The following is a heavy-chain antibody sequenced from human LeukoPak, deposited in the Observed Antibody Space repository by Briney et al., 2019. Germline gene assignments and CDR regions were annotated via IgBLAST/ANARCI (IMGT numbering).Heavy chain of an antibody. Sequence: SETLSLTCTVSGGSINNDGYYWGWIRQPPGKGLEWIGSIYYSGSTYYNPSLKSRVTISVDTSKNQFSLRLSSVIAADTAVYYCASLAVAGLSEGYWGQGTLVIVSS. CDR2: IYYSGST. D-gene: IGHD6-19*01. V-gene: IGHV4-39*01. CDR3: ASLAVAGLSEGY. J-gene: IGHJ4*02. CDR1: GGSINNDGYY.